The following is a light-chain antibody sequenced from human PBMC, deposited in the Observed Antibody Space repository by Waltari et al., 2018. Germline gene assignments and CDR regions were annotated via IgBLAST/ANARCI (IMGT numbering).Light chain of an antibody. V-gene: IGKV3-20*01. CDR2: GAS. J-gene: IGKJ1*01. CDR1: QSVSRV. Sequence: EIVLTQSPGTLSLSPGERATLSCRASQSVSRVLAWYQQKPGQAPRLLIYGASNRATGIPDRFSGSGSGRDFSLTISRLDPEDFAVYYCQHYVRLPVTFGQGTKVESK. CDR3: QHYVRLPVT.